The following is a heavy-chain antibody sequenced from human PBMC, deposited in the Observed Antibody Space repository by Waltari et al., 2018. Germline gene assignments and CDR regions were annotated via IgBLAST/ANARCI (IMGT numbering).Heavy chain of an antibody. Sequence: EVQLVESGGGLVQPGGSLKLSCAASGFTFSGSAMHWVRQASGKGLGWVGRIRSKANSYATAYAASVKGRFTISRDDSKNTAYLQMNSLKTEDTAGYYCTSRKDSPFDYWGQGTLVTVSS. J-gene: IGHJ4*02. CDR2: IRSKANSYAT. D-gene: IGHD2-15*01. V-gene: IGHV3-73*02. CDR3: TSRKDSPFDY. CDR1: GFTFSGSA.